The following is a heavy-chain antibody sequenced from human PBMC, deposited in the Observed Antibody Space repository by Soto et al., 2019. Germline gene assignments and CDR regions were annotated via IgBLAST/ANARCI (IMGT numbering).Heavy chain of an antibody. CDR1: GFTFSSYG. J-gene: IGHJ4*02. V-gene: IGHV3-30*18. CDR2: ISYDGSNK. Sequence: QVQLAESGGGVVQPGRSLRLSCAASGFTFSSYGMHWVRQAPGKGLEWVAVISYDGSNKYYADSVKGRFTISRDNSKNTLYLQMNSLRSEDTAVYYCVKGWAHFDYWGQGTLVTVSS. CDR3: VKGWAHFDY.